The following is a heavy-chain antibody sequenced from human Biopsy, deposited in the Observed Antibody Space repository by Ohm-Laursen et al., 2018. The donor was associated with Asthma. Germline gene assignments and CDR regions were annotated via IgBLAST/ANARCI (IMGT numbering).Heavy chain of an antibody. CDR3: ARTFHFWSPYHAEHYQL. D-gene: IGHD3-3*02. J-gene: IGHJ1*01. CDR1: GFTFGDYW. V-gene: IGHV3-7*01. Sequence: SLRTLLFSSGFTFGDYWMGWVRQVPGKGLEWVANIKHDGTEKNHVDSLKGRFTISRDNTKNSLYLQMNSLRAEDTAVYYCARTFHFWSPYHAEHYQLWGQGTLVTVPS. CDR2: IKHDGTEK.